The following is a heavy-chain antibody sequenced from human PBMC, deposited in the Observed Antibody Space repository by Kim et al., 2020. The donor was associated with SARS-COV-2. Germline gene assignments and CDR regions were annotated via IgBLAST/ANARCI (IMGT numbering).Heavy chain of an antibody. CDR1: GVTFSIFV. D-gene: IGHD3-10*01. J-gene: IGHJ4*02. CDR3: AKKKDITSGSEKYYDY. V-gene: IGHV3-23*01. Sequence: GGSLRLSCAASGVTFSIFVRIWYRQTPGKVMEWVFKITCSRSDTYYADSGKVRFSVSRDDSKNTLDLQMNSLRAEDTAVYYCAKKKDITSGSEKYYDYWGQRTLVTVSS. CDR2: ITCSRSDT.